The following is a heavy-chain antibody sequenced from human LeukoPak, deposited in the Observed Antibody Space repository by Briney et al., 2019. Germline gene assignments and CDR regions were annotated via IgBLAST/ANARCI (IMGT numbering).Heavy chain of an antibody. CDR1: GFTFRNAW. Sequence: GGSLRLSCAASGFTFRNAWMSWVRQAPGKGLEWVGRIKSKTDGGTTDYTAPVKGRFTISRDDLKNTLYLQMNSLKTEDTAVYYCTTDVPTIPFDYWGLGTLVTVSS. CDR3: TTDVPTIPFDY. D-gene: IGHD3-10*01. J-gene: IGHJ4*02. CDR2: IKSKTDGGTT. V-gene: IGHV3-15*01.